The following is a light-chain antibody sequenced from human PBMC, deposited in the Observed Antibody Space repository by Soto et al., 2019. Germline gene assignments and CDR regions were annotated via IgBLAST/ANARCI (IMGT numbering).Light chain of an antibody. Sequence: SALTRPASVTGSPGESITISCSGTSSDVGGYNYVSWYQQNPGTAPKLLIYDVSNRPSGVSHRFSGSKSGNTASLTISGLQAGDEADYYCSSYRSSRTYVFGTGTKVTVL. V-gene: IGLV2-14*01. CDR2: DVS. CDR1: SSDVGGYNY. J-gene: IGLJ1*01. CDR3: SSYRSSRTYV.